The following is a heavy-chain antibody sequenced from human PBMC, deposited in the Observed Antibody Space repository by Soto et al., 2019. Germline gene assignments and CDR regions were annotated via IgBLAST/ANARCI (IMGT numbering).Heavy chain of an antibody. CDR1: GFTFSSNA. CDR2: ISGNGEII. D-gene: IGHD4-17*01. Sequence: GGSLRLSCAASGFTFSSNAMSWVRRAPGKGLEWISYISGNGEIIQYAASARGRFTISRDNAENSVYLEMDSLRAEDTALYYCARDVDADFRTDFDYWGRGTLVTVSS. J-gene: IGHJ4*02. CDR3: ARDVDADFRTDFDY. V-gene: IGHV3-48*04.